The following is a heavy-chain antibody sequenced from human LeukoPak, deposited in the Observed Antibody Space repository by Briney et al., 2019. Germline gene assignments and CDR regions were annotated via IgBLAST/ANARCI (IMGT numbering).Heavy chain of an antibody. CDR1: GFTFSSYS. CDR3: ARDLPGIAAAGLFDY. Sequence: GGSLRLSCAASGFTFSSYSMNWVRQAPGKGLEWVSSISSSSSYIYYADSVKGRFTISRDNAKNSLYLQMNSLRAEDTAVYYCARDLPGIAAAGLFDYWGQGTLVTVSP. D-gene: IGHD6-13*01. V-gene: IGHV3-21*01. J-gene: IGHJ4*02. CDR2: ISSSSSYI.